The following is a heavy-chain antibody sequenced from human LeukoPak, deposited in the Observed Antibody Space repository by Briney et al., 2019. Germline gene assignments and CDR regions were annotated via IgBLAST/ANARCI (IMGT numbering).Heavy chain of an antibody. J-gene: IGHJ4*02. V-gene: IGHV3-48*03. CDR1: GFTFSSYE. CDR3: AREDGYNAFDY. CDR2: ISSSGSTI. D-gene: IGHD5-24*01. Sequence: GGSLRLSCAASGFTFSSYEMNWVRQAPGKGLELISYISSSGSTIYYADSVKGRFTISRDNAKNSLYLQMNSLRAEDTAVYYCAREDGYNAFDYWGQGTLVTVSS.